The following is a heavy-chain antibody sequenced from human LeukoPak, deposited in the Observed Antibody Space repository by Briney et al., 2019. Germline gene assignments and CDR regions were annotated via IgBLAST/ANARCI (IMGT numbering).Heavy chain of an antibody. CDR2: ISGSGGST. V-gene: IGHV3-23*01. J-gene: IGHJ5*02. CDR3: AKGRHSSGWYNWFDP. D-gene: IGHD6-19*01. Sequence: GSLRLSCAASGFTFSSYAMSWVRQAPGKGLEWVSAISGSGGSTYYVDSVKGRFTISRDNSKNTLYLQMNSLRAEDTAVYYCAKGRHSSGWYNWFDPWGQGTLVTVSS. CDR1: GFTFSSYA.